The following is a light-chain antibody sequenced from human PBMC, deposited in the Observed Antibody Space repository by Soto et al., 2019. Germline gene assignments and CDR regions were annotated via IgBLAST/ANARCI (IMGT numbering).Light chain of an antibody. J-gene: IGKJ1*01. CDR1: QCVSSN. Sequence: EIVMTQSPATLSVSPGERATLSCRASQCVSSNLAWYQQKPGQAPRLLIYGASTRATVIPARISGSGSGTEFTLTISILQAEYFAVYYCQHYNNWPWTFGQGTKVDIK. CDR3: QHYNNWPWT. V-gene: IGKV3-15*01. CDR2: GAS.